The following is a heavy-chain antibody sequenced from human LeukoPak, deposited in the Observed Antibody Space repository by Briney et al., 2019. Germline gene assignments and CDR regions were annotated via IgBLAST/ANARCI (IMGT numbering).Heavy chain of an antibody. CDR2: IYPGDSDT. V-gene: IGHV5-51*01. J-gene: IGHJ5*02. Sequence: GEALKISFQGSGYSFTSYWIGWVRPMPGKGLGWMGIIYPGDSDTRYSPSFQGQVTISADKSISTAYLQWSSLKASDTAMYYCARHYAVAGLNWFDPWGQGTLVTVSS. D-gene: IGHD6-19*01. CDR1: GYSFTSYW. CDR3: ARHYAVAGLNWFDP.